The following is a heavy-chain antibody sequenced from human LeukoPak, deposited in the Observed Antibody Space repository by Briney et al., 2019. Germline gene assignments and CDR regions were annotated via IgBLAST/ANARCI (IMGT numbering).Heavy chain of an antibody. V-gene: IGHV4-34*01. CDR1: GGSFSGYY. J-gene: IGHJ4*02. CDR2: INHSGST. D-gene: IGHD1-1*01. Sequence: NSSETLSLTCAVYGGSFSGYYWSWIRQPPGKGLEWIGEINHSGSTNYNPSLKSRVTISVDTSKNQFSLKLSSVTAADTAVYYCVRWTAGTTEDSWGQGTLVTVSS. CDR3: VRWTAGTTEDS.